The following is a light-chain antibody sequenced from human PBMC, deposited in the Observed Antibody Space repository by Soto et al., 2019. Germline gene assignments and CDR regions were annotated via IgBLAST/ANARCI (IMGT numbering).Light chain of an antibody. CDR2: AAS. V-gene: IGKV1-9*01. Sequence: IQLTQSPSSLSASVGDRVTITCRASQGISSSLAWYQQTPGKAPKFLIYAASTLQSGVPARFSGSGSCTDFTLTISSLQPEDFATYYCQQVNSYPLTFGGGTKVEIK. J-gene: IGKJ4*01. CDR1: QGISSS. CDR3: QQVNSYPLT.